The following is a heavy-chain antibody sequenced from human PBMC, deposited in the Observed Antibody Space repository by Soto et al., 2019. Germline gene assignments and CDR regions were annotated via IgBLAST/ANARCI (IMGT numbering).Heavy chain of an antibody. CDR3: ATRNSYYGMDF. J-gene: IGHJ6*02. V-gene: IGHV4-34*01. Sequence: SETLSLTCGVSGGAFSGYHWSWIRQAPGKGLEWIGEINQSGSTNYSPSLKSRVTMSVDTSKKQFSLKLSSVTAADTALYYCATRNSYYGMDFWGQGTTVTVSS. CDR2: INQSGST. CDR1: GGAFSGYH.